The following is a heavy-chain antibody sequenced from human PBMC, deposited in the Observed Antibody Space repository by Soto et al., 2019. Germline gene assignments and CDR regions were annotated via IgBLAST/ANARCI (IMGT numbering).Heavy chain of an antibody. CDR3: ARCRVSGYNSNSKGCGFDY. V-gene: IGHV4-4*02. CDR2: IYHSGST. J-gene: IGHJ4*02. Sequence: SETLSLTCAVSGGSISSSNWWSWVRQPPGKGLEWIGEIYHSGSTNYNPSLKSRVTISVDKSKNQFSLKLSSVTAADTAVYYCARCRVSGYNSNSKGCGFDYWGKGTLVT. D-gene: IGHD1-7*01. CDR1: GGSISSSNW.